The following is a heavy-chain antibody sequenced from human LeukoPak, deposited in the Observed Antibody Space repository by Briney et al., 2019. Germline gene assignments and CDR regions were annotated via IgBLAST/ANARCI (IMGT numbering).Heavy chain of an antibody. CDR2: IYTSGST. CDR3: ARADYASGNYCNSNWFDP. CDR1: GGSINSYY. V-gene: IGHV4-4*07. D-gene: IGHD3-10*01. J-gene: IGHJ5*02. Sequence: ASETLSLTCTVSGGSINSYYWSWIRQPAGKGLEWIGRIYTSGSTNCNPSLKSRVTMSIDTSKNQFSLKLSSVTAADTAVYYCARADYASGNYCNSNWFDPWGQGTLVTVSS.